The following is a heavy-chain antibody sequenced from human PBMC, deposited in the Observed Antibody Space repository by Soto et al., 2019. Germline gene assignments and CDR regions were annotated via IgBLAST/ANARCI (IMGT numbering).Heavy chain of an antibody. CDR3: ARDETGGFDY. Sequence: EVQLVESGGGLVQPGGSLRLSCAASGFTFSSYSMNWVRQAPGKGLEWVSYISSSSSTIYDADSVKGRFTISRDNAKNSLYLQMNSLRAEGTAVYYCARDETGGFDYWGQGTLVTVSS. V-gene: IGHV3-48*01. CDR2: ISSSSSTI. CDR1: GFTFSSYS. D-gene: IGHD3-10*01. J-gene: IGHJ4*02.